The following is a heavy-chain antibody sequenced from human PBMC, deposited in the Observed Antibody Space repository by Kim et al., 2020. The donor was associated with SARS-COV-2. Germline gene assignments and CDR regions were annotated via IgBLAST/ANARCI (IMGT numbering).Heavy chain of an antibody. CDR3: ARSLGSVSWGALDI. J-gene: IGHJ3*02. V-gene: IGHV3-23*01. Sequence: ADARKGRFTITRDNSKNPVYLQMSTLGAEDTAVYYCARSLGSVSWGALDIWGQGTMVTVSS. D-gene: IGHD2-15*01.